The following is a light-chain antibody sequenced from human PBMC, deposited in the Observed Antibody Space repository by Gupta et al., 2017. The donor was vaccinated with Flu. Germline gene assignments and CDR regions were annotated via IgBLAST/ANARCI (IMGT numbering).Light chain of an antibody. V-gene: IGKV3-11*01. CDR2: DAS. J-gene: IGKJ1*01. Sequence: EIVLTQSPATLSLSPGERATLSCRASQIVTSYLAWYQQQPGQAPRLLIYDASNRATGIPARFSGSGSGTDFTLTIGSLEPEDFAVYYCQQRRSWPWTFGQGTKVDIK. CDR1: QIVTSY. CDR3: QQRRSWPWT.